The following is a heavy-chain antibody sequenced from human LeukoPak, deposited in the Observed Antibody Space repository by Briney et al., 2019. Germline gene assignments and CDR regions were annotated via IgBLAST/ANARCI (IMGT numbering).Heavy chain of an antibody. Sequence: ASVKVSCKASGYTFTSYDINWVRQATGQGREWMGWMNPNRGKTGYAHKFQGRVTMTRNTSISTAYMELSSLRSEDTAVYYCARERSSSWSNRGLDYWGQGTLVTVSS. CDR2: MNPNRGKT. J-gene: IGHJ4*02. D-gene: IGHD6-13*01. CDR3: ARERSSSWSNRGLDY. CDR1: GYTFTSYD. V-gene: IGHV1-8*01.